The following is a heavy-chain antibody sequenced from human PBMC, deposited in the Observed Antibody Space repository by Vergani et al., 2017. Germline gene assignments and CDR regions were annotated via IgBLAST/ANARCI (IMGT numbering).Heavy chain of an antibody. V-gene: IGHV4-34*01. CDR3: ARGSRAAGYSGPDS. J-gene: IGHJ4*02. CDR2: INHSGST. CDR1: GGSFSGYY. Sequence: QVQLQQWGAGLLKPSETLSLTCAVYGGSFSGYYWSWIRQPPGKGLEWIGEINHSGSTNYNPSLKSRVTISVDTSKNQFSLTLSSVNATDTAVYYCARGSRAAGYSGPDSWGQGTRVTVSS. D-gene: IGHD6-13*01.